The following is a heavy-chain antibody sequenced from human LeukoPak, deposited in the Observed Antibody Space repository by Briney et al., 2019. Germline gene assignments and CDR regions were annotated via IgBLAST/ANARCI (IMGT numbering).Heavy chain of an antibody. V-gene: IGHV4-34*01. D-gene: IGHD3-10*01. Sequence: PSETLSLTCAVYGGSFSGYYLSWIRQPPGKGLEWIGEINHSGSTNYNPSLKSRVTISVDTSKNQFSLKLSSVTAADTAVYYCARGAPARYYYGSGSYYPHDYWGQGTLVTVSS. CDR3: ARGAPARYYYGSGSYYPHDY. CDR2: INHSGST. CDR1: GGSFSGYY. J-gene: IGHJ4*02.